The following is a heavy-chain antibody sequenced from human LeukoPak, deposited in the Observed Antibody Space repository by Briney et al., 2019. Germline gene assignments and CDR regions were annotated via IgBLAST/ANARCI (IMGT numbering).Heavy chain of an antibody. D-gene: IGHD6-13*01. CDR1: GFTFSNAW. V-gene: IGHV3-15*01. J-gene: IGHJ4*02. CDR2: FKSKADGGTI. CDR3: TSGLRVAAAASVGTPPSRASAYY. Sequence: PGGSLRLSCATSGFTFSNAWMTWVRQAPGKGLEWVGRFKSKADGGTINYAAPVKGRFTISRDASKHTLYLQMNSLKPEDTAVYYCTSGLRVAAAASVGTPPSRASAYYWGQGTLVTVSS.